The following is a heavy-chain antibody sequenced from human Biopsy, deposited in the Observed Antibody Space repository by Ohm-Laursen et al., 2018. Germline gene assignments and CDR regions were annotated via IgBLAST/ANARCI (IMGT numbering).Heavy chain of an antibody. CDR2: FYYSGTT. CDR3: TRATNSTGWPYYYFYGMDI. J-gene: IGHJ6*02. CDR1: GGSISSDW. V-gene: IGHV4-59*07. Sequence: SDTLSLTCTVSGGSISSDWWSWIRQTPGKGLEWIGYFYYSGTTTYNPSLRSRVTISVDTSMNQISLRLQSVTAADTAIYYCTRATNSTGWPYYYFYGMDIWGQGTTVTVSS. D-gene: IGHD2/OR15-2a*01.